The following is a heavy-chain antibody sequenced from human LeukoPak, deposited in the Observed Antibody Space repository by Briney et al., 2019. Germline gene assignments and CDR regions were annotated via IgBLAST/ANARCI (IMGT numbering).Heavy chain of an antibody. CDR1: GFTFSSYW. J-gene: IGHJ6*02. CDR3: ARDRDSSWDYYYYYGMDV. Sequence: GGSLRLSCAASGFTFSSYWMHWVRQAPGKGLVWVSRINSDGSSTSYADSVKGRFTISRDNSKNTLYLQMNSLRAEDTAVYYCARDRDSSWDYYYYYGMDVWGQGTTVTVSS. V-gene: IGHV3-74*01. CDR2: INSDGSST. D-gene: IGHD6-13*01.